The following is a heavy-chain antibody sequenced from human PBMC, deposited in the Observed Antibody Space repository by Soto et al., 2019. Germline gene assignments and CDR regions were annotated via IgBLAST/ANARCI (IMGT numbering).Heavy chain of an antibody. Sequence: ETLSLTCTVSGGSISSSSYYWGWIRQPPGKGLEWIGSIYYSGSTYYNPSLKSRVTISVDTSKNQFSLKLSSVTAADTAVYYCARPIPTPGYCSSTSCYAPVGAFDIWGQGTMVTVSS. D-gene: IGHD2-2*01. CDR3: ARPIPTPGYCSSTSCYAPVGAFDI. CDR2: IYYSGST. J-gene: IGHJ3*02. CDR1: GGSISSSSYY. V-gene: IGHV4-39*01.